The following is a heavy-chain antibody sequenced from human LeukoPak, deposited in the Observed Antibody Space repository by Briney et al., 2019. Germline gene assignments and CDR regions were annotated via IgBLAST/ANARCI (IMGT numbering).Heavy chain of an antibody. D-gene: IGHD3-22*01. Sequence: SETLSLTCTVSGGSISSSSYYWGWIRQPPGKGLEWIGSIYYSGSTYYNPSLKSRVTISVDTSKNQFSLKLSSVTAADTAVYYCARDGGYYYDSSGVFPWGQGTLVTVSS. CDR2: IYYSGST. V-gene: IGHV4-39*07. CDR1: GGSISSSSYY. CDR3: ARDGGYYYDSSGVFP. J-gene: IGHJ4*02.